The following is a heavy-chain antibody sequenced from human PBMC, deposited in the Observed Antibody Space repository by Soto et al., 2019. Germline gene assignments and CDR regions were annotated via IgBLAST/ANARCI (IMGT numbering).Heavy chain of an antibody. V-gene: IGHV4-39*07. CDR3: ARGYYYESSGARGNWFDP. D-gene: IGHD3-22*01. CDR1: GGSISSSSYY. Sequence: PSETLSLTCTVSGGSISSSSYYRGWIRQPPGKGLEWIGYIYYSETTYYNPSLQSRVTISVDTSKNQFSLKLSSVTAADTAVYYCARGYYYESSGARGNWFDPWGQGTLVTVSS. CDR2: IYYSETT. J-gene: IGHJ5*02.